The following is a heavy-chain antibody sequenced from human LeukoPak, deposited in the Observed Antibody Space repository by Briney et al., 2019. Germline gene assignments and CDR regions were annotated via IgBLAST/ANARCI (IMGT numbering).Heavy chain of an antibody. V-gene: IGHV4-31*03. CDR3: ARESGGVIAAPDY. D-gene: IGHD3-16*02. CDR2: IYYSGST. CDR1: GVSISSGGYY. J-gene: IGHJ4*02. Sequence: TSETLSLTCTVSGVSISSGGYYWSWIRQHPGKGLEWIGYIYYSGSTYYNPPLKSRVTISVDTSKNQFSLKLSSVTAADTAVYYCARESGGVIAAPDYWGQGTLVTVSS.